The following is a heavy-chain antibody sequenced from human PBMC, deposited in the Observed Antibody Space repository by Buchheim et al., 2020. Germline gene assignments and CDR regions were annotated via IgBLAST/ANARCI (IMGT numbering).Heavy chain of an antibody. Sequence: QVQLQESGPGLVKPSQTLSLTCTVSGGSISSGGYYWSWIRQHPGKGLEWIGYIYYSGSTYYNPSLKSRVPISVDTSKNQFSLKLSSVTAADTAVYYCATNLKTYYDFWSGYPLYYYYMDVWGKGTT. J-gene: IGHJ6*03. CDR2: IYYSGST. CDR1: GGSISSGGYY. CDR3: ATNLKTYYDFWSGYPLYYYYMDV. V-gene: IGHV4-31*03. D-gene: IGHD3-3*01.